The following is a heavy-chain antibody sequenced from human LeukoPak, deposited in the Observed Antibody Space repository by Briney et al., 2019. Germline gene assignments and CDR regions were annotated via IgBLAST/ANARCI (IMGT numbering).Heavy chain of an antibody. J-gene: IGHJ4*02. D-gene: IGHD3-10*01. CDR1: GFTFSTHG. CDR2: ISYDGSDQ. V-gene: IGHV3-30*03. Sequence: GGSLRLSCAASGFTFSTHGLHWVRQAPGKGLEWLAIISYDGSDQYYADSVKGRFTISRDNSKNTLSLQMNSLRADDTAVYYCARGVPIPATHPIDYWGQGSLVTVSS. CDR3: ARGVPIPATHPIDY.